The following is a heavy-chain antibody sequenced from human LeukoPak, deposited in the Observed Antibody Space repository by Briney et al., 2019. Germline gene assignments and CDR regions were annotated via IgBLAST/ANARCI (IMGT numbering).Heavy chain of an antibody. CDR1: GGTFSSYA. Sequence: SVKXSCKASGGTFSSYAISWVRQXPGQGLEWMGXIIPIFGTANYAQKFQGRVTITTDESTSTAYMELSSLRSEDAAVYYCARDVLRFPGVADHAFDIWGQGTMVTVSS. D-gene: IGHD3-3*01. J-gene: IGHJ3*02. V-gene: IGHV1-69*05. CDR3: ARDVLRFPGVADHAFDI. CDR2: IIPIFGTA.